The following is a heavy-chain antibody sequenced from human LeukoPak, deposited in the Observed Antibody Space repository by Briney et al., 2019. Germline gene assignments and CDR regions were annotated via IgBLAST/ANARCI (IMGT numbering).Heavy chain of an antibody. J-gene: IGHJ4*02. V-gene: IGHV3-30*18. Sequence: PGGSLRLSCAASGYTFSSYGMHWVRQAPGKGLEWVAVISYDGSNKYYADSVKGRFTISRDNSKNTLYLQMNSLRAEDTAVYYCAKSPARIAARHFDYWGQGTLVTVSS. CDR2: ISYDGSNK. CDR3: AKSPARIAARHFDY. D-gene: IGHD6-6*01. CDR1: GYTFSSYG.